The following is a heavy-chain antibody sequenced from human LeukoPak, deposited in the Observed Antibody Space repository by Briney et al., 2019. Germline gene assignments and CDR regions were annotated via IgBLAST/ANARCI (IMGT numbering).Heavy chain of an antibody. D-gene: IGHD3-3*01. CDR3: TTDRTFGVSFDI. V-gene: IGHV3-15*01. Sequence: GGSLRLSCAASGFTFSSYAMSWVRQAPGRGLEWVGRIKSKTDGGTTDYAAPVKGRFTISRDDSKNTLYLQMNSLKTEDTAVYYCTTDRTFGVSFDIWGQGTMVTVSS. CDR2: IKSKTDGGTT. J-gene: IGHJ3*02. CDR1: GFTFSSYA.